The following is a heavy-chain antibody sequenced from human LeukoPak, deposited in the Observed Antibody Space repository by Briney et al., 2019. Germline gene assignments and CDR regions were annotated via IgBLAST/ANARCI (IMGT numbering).Heavy chain of an antibody. CDR2: INHSGST. CDR1: GESFSGYY. J-gene: IGHJ4*02. Sequence: SETLSLTCAVYGESFSGYYWSWIRQPPGKGLEWIGEINHSGSTNYNPSLKSRVTISVDTSKSQFSLKLSSVTAADTAVYYCARGVARTYYSDTSGSAAADYWGQGTLVTVSS. D-gene: IGHD3-22*01. V-gene: IGHV4-34*01. CDR3: ARGVARTYYSDTSGSAAADY.